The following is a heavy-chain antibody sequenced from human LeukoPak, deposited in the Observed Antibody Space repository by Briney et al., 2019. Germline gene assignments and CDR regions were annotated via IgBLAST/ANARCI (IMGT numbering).Heavy chain of an antibody. CDR1: GGSFSGYY. V-gene: IGHV4-34*01. CDR2: INHSGST. CDR3: ARAGRFLKWLSHYYDSTGDAFDI. D-gene: IGHD3-3*01. Sequence: PSETLSLTCAVYGGSFSGYYWSWIRQPPGKGLEWIGEINHSGSTNYNPSLKSRVTISVDTSKNQFSLKLSSVTAADTAVYYCARAGRFLKWLSHYYDSTGDAFDIWGQGTMVTVSS. J-gene: IGHJ3*02.